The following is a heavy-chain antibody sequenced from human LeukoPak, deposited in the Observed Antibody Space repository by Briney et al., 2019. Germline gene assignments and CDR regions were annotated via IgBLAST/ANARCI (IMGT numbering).Heavy chain of an antibody. J-gene: IGHJ4*02. D-gene: IGHD3-16*01. CDR1: GFTFSSYG. CDR2: ISYDGSNK. CDR3: AKGQGIGSHLGVSVDY. Sequence: GRSLRLSCAASGFTFSSYGMHWVRQAPGKGLEWVAVISYDGSNKYYADSVKGRFTISRDNSKNTLYLQMNSLRAEDTAVYYCAKGQGIGSHLGVSVDYWGQGTLVTVSS. V-gene: IGHV3-30*18.